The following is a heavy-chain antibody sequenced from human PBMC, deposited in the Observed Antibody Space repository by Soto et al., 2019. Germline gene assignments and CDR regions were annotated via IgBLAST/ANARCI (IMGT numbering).Heavy chain of an antibody. CDR1: GITFSSFA. D-gene: IGHD2-21*02. V-gene: IGHV3-30-3*01. Sequence: QVHLVESGGGVVQPGRSLTLSCTASGITFSSFAVHWVRQSPGKGLDWVAAISYDGTTKVYADSVKGRFSISRDNSKNTLYLQMNSLSGEDTAVYYCARDPCGDCFDWYCDHWVHGTLVTVSS. CDR2: ISYDGTTK. J-gene: IGHJ2*01. CDR3: ARDPCGDCFDWYCDH.